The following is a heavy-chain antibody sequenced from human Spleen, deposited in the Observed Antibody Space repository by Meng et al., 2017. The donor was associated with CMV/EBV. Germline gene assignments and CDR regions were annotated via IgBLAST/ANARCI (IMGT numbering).Heavy chain of an antibody. CDR3: ASFSGDYYGSGSSVSTGDAFDI. Sequence: GESLKISCAASGFTFSSYGMHWVRQAPGKGLEWVSSISSSSSYIYYADSVKGRFTISRDNAKNSLYLQMNSLRAEDTAVYYCASFSGDYYGSGSSVSTGDAFDIWGQGTMVTVSS. CDR1: GFTFSSYG. V-gene: IGHV3-21*01. J-gene: IGHJ3*02. D-gene: IGHD3-10*01. CDR2: ISSSSSYI.